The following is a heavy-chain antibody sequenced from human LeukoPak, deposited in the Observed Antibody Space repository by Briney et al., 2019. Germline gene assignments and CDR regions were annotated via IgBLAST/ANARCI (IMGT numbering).Heavy chain of an antibody. V-gene: IGHV4-61*01. CDR2: IYYSGST. CDR1: GGSVSSGSYY. Sequence: SETLSLTCTVSGGSVSSGSYYWSWIRQPPGKGLEWIGYIYYSGSTNYNPSLKSRVTISVDTSKNQFSLKLSSVTAADTAVYYCARAAVGLDYWGQGTLVTVSS. J-gene: IGHJ4*02. D-gene: IGHD1-26*01. CDR3: ARAAVGLDY.